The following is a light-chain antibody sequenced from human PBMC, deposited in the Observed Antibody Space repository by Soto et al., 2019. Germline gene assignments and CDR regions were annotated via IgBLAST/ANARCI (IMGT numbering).Light chain of an antibody. J-gene: IGLJ2*01. Sequence: QAVVTQPPSVSGAPGQRVTISCTGSSSNIGAGYDVHWYQQLPGTAPKLLIYGNSNRPSGVPDRFSGSKSGTSASLAITGLQAEDEADYYCQSYDSSLSVVFGGGIKVTVL. V-gene: IGLV1-40*01. CDR3: QSYDSSLSVV. CDR1: SSNIGAGYD. CDR2: GNS.